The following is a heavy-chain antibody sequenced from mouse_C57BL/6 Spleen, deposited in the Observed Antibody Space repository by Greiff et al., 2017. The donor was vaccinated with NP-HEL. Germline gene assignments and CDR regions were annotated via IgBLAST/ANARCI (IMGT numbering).Heavy chain of an antibody. D-gene: IGHD2-2*01. V-gene: IGHV3-6*01. CDR3: AREGLYGYDGDAMDY. CDR1: GYSITSGYY. Sequence: EVKLQESGPGLVKPSQSLSLTCSVTGYSITSGYYWNWIRQFPGNKLEWMGYISYDGSNNYNPSLKNRISITRDTSKNQFFLKLNSVTTEDTATYYCAREGLYGYDGDAMDYWGQGTSVTVSS. CDR2: ISYDGSN. J-gene: IGHJ4*01.